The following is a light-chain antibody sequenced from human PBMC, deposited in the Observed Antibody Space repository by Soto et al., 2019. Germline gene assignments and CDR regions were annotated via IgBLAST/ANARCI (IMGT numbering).Light chain of an antibody. CDR2: RSD. CDR3: AAWDDSLSAVL. J-gene: IGLJ2*01. V-gene: IGLV1-47*01. Sequence: QSVLTQPPSASGTPGQRVTISCSGGNSNIGTNTVNWYQHLPGSAPKLLIYRSDRRPSGVPERISGSKSGSSASLAISGLRSEDEADYYCAAWDDSLSAVLFGGGTQLTVL. CDR1: NSNIGTNT.